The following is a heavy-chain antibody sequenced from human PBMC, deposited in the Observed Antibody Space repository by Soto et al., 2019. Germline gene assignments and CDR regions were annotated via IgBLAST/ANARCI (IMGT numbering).Heavy chain of an antibody. J-gene: IGHJ4*02. CDR2: ISSSSSTI. V-gene: IGHV3-48*01. CDR1: GFTFSSYS. D-gene: IGHD5-12*01. CDR3: ARETGRYSGYDNFDY. Sequence: AGGSLRLSCAASGFTFSSYSMNWVRQAPGKGLEWVSYISSSSSTIYYADSVKGRFTISRDNAKNSLYLQMNSLRAEDTAVYYCARETGRYSGYDNFDYWGQGTLVTVSS.